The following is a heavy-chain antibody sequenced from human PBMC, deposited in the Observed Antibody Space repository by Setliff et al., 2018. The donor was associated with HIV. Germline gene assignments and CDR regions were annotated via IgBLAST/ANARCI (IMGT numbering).Heavy chain of an antibody. CDR3: ARGVLITKRVTQTGGYYYYTDV. Sequence: PSETLSLTCTVSGGSVSNYYWTWIRQSAGKGLEWIRLINTSGSTNYNHSLKSRVALSTGTSNNQFSLTVSTVTAADTAVYYRARGVLITKRVTQTGGYYYYTDVWGKGTTVTVSS. V-gene: IGHV4-4*07. D-gene: IGHD2-21*02. J-gene: IGHJ6*03. CDR1: GGSVSNYY. CDR2: INTSGST.